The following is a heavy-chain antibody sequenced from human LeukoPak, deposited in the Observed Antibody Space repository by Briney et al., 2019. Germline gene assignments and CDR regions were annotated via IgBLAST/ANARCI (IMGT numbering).Heavy chain of an antibody. J-gene: IGHJ4*02. V-gene: IGHV1-2*02. CDR2: INPNSGDT. Sequence: ASVKVSCKASGYTFTGYYVHWVRQAPRQGLEWMGWINPNSGDTNFAQQFQGRVTMTTDTSISTAYMELSRLRSDDTAVYYCARGDNYDILTGYQTPSHLSDYWGQGTLVTVSS. CDR1: GYTFTGYY. CDR3: ARGDNYDILTGYQTPSHLSDY. D-gene: IGHD3-9*01.